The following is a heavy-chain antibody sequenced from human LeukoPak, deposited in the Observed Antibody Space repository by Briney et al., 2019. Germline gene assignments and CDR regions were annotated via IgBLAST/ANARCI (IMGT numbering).Heavy chain of an antibody. V-gene: IGHV3-30*18. Sequence: GGSLRLSCAASGFKFSTYWMSWVRQAPGKGLEWVAVISYDGSNKYYADSVKGRFTISRDNSKNMLYLQMNSLRAEDTAVYYCAKWKYSNSGIDDYWGQGTLVTVSS. CDR1: GFKFSTYW. D-gene: IGHD6-6*01. CDR3: AKWKYSNSGIDDY. CDR2: ISYDGSNK. J-gene: IGHJ4*02.